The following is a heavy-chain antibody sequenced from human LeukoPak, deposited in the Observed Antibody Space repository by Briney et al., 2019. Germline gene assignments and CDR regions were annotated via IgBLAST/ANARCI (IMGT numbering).Heavy chain of an antibody. CDR3: ARLYCSAGSCYLDY. CDR1: GGSISSSSHY. J-gene: IGHJ4*02. CDR2: IYYSGTT. V-gene: IGHV4-39*01. D-gene: IGHD2-15*01. Sequence: SETLSLTCSASGGSISSSSHYWGWIRQPPGKGLEWIGSIYYSGTTYYNPSLKSRVTISVDTSKNQFSLRLSSVTAADTAVYYSARLYCSAGSCYLDYWGQGTLVTVSS.